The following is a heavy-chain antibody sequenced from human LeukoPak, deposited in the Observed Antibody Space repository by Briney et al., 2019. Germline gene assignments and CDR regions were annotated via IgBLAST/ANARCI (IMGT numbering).Heavy chain of an antibody. J-gene: IGHJ4*02. CDR2: INPNSGGT. CDR3: ARAYYGSGSYTGFDY. V-gene: IGHV1-2*04. D-gene: IGHD3-10*01. Sequence: ASVKVSCKASGYTFTGYYMHWVRQAPGQGLEWMGWINPNSGGTNYAQKFQGWVTMTRDTSISTAYMELSRLRSDDTAVYYCARAYYGSGSYTGFDYWGQGTLVTVSS. CDR1: GYTFTGYY.